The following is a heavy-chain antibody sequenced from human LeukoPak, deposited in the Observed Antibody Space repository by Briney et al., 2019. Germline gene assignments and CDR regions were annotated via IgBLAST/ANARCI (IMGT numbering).Heavy chain of an antibody. V-gene: IGHV3-30-3*01. J-gene: IGHJ4*02. Sequence: GGSLRLSCAASGFTFSSYAMHWVRQAPGKGLEWVAVISYDGSNKYYADSVKGRFTISRDNSKNTLYLQMNSLRAEDTAVYYCARDDYYDSSGPYYFDYWGQGTLVTVSS. D-gene: IGHD3-22*01. CDR3: ARDDYYDSSGPYYFDY. CDR1: GFTFSSYA. CDR2: ISYDGSNK.